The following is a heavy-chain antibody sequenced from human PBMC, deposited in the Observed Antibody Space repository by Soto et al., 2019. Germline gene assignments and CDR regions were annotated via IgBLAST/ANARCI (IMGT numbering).Heavy chain of an antibody. Sequence: QVQLQESGPGLVKPSQTLSLTCTVSGGSISSGGYYWSWIRQHPRKGLEWIGYIYYSGSTYYNPSLKSRVTIAVDTSKNQFSLKLSSVTAADTAVYYCARVWPMVRGVQDSPYFDYWGQGTLVTVSS. V-gene: IGHV4-31*03. J-gene: IGHJ4*02. CDR3: ARVWPMVRGVQDSPYFDY. CDR1: GGSISSGGYY. CDR2: IYYSGST. D-gene: IGHD3-10*01.